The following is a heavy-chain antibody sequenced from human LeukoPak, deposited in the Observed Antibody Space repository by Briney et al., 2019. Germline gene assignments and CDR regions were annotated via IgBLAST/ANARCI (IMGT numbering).Heavy chain of an antibody. D-gene: IGHD3-10*01. CDR3: ARDLLDCNGSDSYYTNWFDP. CDR1: GYTFTRYY. V-gene: IGHV1-46*01. J-gene: IGHJ5*01. CDR2: INPSGGRT. Sequence: GASVKVSCKASGYTFTRYYMNWVRQAPGQGLEWMGIINPSGGRTSYAQRFQGRVTMTRDTSTSTVYMELSSLRSEDTAVYYCARDLLDCNGSDSYYTNWFDPWGQGTLVTVSS.